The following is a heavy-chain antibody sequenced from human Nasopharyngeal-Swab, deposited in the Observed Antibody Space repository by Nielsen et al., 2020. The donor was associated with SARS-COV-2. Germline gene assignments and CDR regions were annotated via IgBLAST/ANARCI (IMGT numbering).Heavy chain of an antibody. J-gene: IGHJ5*02. CDR2: TYYRSKWFN. Sequence: RTLSLTCGISGDRVSGNSATWSWIRQSPSRGLEWLGRTYYRSKWFNDYAVSVKSRITINPDTSKNQFSLQLNSVTPEDTAVYYCTRDAGGYNWFDPWGQGTLVTVSS. D-gene: IGHD3-16*01. CDR1: GDRVSGNSAT. CDR3: TRDAGGYNWFDP. V-gene: IGHV6-1*01.